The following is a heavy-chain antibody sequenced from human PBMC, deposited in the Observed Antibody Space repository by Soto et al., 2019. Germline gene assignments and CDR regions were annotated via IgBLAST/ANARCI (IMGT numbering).Heavy chain of an antibody. CDR2: IKQDGSEK. CDR1: GFTFSSYW. V-gene: IGHV3-7*03. Sequence: GGSLRLSCAASGFTFSSYWMSWVRQAPGKGLEWVANIKQDGSEKYYVDSVKGRFTISRDNAKNSLYLQMNTLRTEHTAVYYCARDLRGADDYWGQGSLVTVSS. D-gene: IGHD3-10*01. CDR3: ARDLRGADDY. J-gene: IGHJ4*02.